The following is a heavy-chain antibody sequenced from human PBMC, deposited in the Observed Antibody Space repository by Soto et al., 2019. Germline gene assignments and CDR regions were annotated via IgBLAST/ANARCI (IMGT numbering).Heavy chain of an antibody. D-gene: IGHD3-22*01. CDR3: AMIVVVAFDY. Sequence: GGSLRLSCAASGFTFSSYAMHWVRQAPGKGLEWVAVISYDGSNKYYADSVKGRFTISRDNSKNTLYLQMNSLSAEDTAVYYCAMIVVVAFDYWGQGCLVTVSS. CDR1: GFTFSSYA. J-gene: IGHJ4*02. V-gene: IGHV3-30-3*01. CDR2: ISYDGSNK.